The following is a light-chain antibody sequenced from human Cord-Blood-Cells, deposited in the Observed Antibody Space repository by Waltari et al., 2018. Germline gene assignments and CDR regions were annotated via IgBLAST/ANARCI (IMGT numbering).Light chain of an antibody. CDR1: SPDVGGDNY. V-gene: IGLV2-14*01. CDR2: DVS. J-gene: IGLJ3*02. Sequence: QSALTQPASVSGSPGQSITISCTGTSPDVGGDNYVSWYQQHPGKAPNLMIYDVSKRPSGVSNRFSGSKSGNTASLTISGLQAEDEADYYCSSYTSSSTWVFGGGTKLTVL. CDR3: SSYTSSSTWV.